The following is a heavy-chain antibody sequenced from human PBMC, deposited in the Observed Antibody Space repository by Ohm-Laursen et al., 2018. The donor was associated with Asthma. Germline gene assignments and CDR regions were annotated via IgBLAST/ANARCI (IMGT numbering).Heavy chain of an antibody. D-gene: IGHD6-19*01. Sequence: SLRLSCAASGFTFSTYSMNWVRQAPGKGLEWVSYISSSSSTIYYADSVKGRFTISRDNAKNSLYLQMNSLRDEDTAVYYCARVGSGWLLDAFDIWGQGTMVTVSS. V-gene: IGHV3-48*02. CDR3: ARVGSGWLLDAFDI. CDR2: ISSSSSTI. CDR1: GFTFSTYS. J-gene: IGHJ3*02.